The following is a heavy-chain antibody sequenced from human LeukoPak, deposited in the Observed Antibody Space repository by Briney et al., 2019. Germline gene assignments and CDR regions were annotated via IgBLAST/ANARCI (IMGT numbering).Heavy chain of an antibody. CDR1: GGSISSSSYY. J-gene: IGHJ5*02. V-gene: IGHV4-39*07. CDR3: ARAPPSTVTSNWFDP. Sequence: SETLSLTCTVSGGSISSSSYYWGWIRQPPGKGLEWIGEINHSGSTNYNPSLKSRVTISVDTSKNQFSLKLSSVTAADTAVYYCARAPPSTVTSNWFDPWGQGTLVTVSS. D-gene: IGHD4-17*01. CDR2: INHSGST.